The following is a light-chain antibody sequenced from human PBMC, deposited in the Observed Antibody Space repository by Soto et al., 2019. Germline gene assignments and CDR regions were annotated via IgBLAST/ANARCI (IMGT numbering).Light chain of an antibody. Sequence: DIQMTQSPSSLSASVGDRVTISCQASHSIGNYVHWYQQKPGRAPKLLIYAASSLQSGVTSRFSGSRSGTDYTLTISDLQPNDFQSYLCQHSYNSPRTFGQGTKLEMK. CDR2: AAS. CDR3: QHSYNSPRT. CDR1: HSIGNY. V-gene: IGKV1-39*01. J-gene: IGKJ2*01.